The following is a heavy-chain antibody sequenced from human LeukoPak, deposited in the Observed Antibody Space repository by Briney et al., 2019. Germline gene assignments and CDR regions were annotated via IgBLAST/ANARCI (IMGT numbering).Heavy chain of an antibody. Sequence: GGSLRLSCAASGFTFSSYGMHWVRQAPGKGLEWVAFIRYDGSNKYYADSVKGRFTISRDNSKNTLYLQMNSLRAEDTAVYYCAKAVHSLRYFDLDYWGQGTLVTVSS. CDR2: IRYDGSNK. CDR3: AKAVHSLRYFDLDY. CDR1: GFTFSSYG. V-gene: IGHV3-30*02. D-gene: IGHD3-9*01. J-gene: IGHJ4*02.